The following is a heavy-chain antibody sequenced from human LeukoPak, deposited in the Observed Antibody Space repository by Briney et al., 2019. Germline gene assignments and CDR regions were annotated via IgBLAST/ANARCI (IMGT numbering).Heavy chain of an antibody. J-gene: IGHJ3*02. V-gene: IGHV3-11*01. D-gene: IGHD4-17*01. CDR2: ISSSGLTI. CDR1: GFTSSDYY. CDR3: ASRVYGDFTVDAFDI. Sequence: GGSLRLSWAASGFTSSDYYMSWLRQAPGKGLEWVSYISSSGLTIYYADSVKGRFTISRDNAKNLLYLQMNSLRAEDTAVYYSASRVYGDFTVDAFDIWGQGTMVTVS.